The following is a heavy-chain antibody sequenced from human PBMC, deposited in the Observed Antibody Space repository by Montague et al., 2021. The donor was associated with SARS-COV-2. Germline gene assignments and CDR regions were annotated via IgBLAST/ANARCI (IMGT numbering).Heavy chain of an antibody. CDR3: ARGPRITMIVVVITDIWFDP. CDR2: INHNGST. J-gene: IGHJ5*02. CDR1: GGSFSGCY. D-gene: IGHD3-22*01. Sequence: SETLSLTCAVYGGSFSGCYWSWIRQPPGKGLEWLGEINHNGSTNXXPTLTSRVTVSVDTSKNQFSLKLSSVTAADTAVYYCARGPRITMIVVVITDIWFDPWGQGTMVTVSS. V-gene: IGHV4-34*01.